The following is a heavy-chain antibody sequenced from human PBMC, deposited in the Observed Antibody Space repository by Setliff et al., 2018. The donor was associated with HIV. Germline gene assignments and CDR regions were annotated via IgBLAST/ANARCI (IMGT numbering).Heavy chain of an antibody. CDR3: ARGRYRSRWYASDHYYIDV. J-gene: IGHJ6*03. Sequence: SETLSLTCTVSGGSISSSSYYWGWIRQPPEKGLQWIGSIYYRGSTYYNPSLKSRVTISVDTSKNQFSLKLRSVTAADTALYYCARGRYRSRWYASDHYYIDVWGKGTTVTVSS. CDR2: IYYRGST. V-gene: IGHV4-39*01. D-gene: IGHD6-13*01. CDR1: GGSISSSSYY.